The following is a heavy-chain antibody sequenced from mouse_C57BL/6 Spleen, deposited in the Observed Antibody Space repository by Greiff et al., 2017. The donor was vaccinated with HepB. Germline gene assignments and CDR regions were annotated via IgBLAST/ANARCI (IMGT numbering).Heavy chain of an antibody. CDR3: TRGLPHYAMDY. CDR2: IDPETGGT. CDR1: GYTFTDYE. D-gene: IGHD2-2*01. V-gene: IGHV1-15*01. Sequence: VKVVESGAELVRPGASVTLSCKASGYTFTDYEMHWVKQTPVHGLEWIGAIDPETGGTAYNQKFKGKAILTADKSSSTAYMELRSLTSEDAAVYYCTRGLPHYAMDYWGQVTSVTVSS. J-gene: IGHJ4*01.